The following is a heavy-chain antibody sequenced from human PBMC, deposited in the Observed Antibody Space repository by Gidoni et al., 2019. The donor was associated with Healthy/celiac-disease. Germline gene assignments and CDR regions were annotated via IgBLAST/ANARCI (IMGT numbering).Heavy chain of an antibody. J-gene: IGHJ2*01. CDR3: AKALWLRDWYFDL. Sequence: EVQLLESGGGLVQPGGSLRLSCAASGFTFSSYAMGWVRQAPGKGLEWVSAISGSGGSTYYADSVKGRFTISRDNSKNTLYLQMNSLRAEDTAVYYCAKALWLRDWYFDLWGRGTLVTVSS. V-gene: IGHV3-23*01. D-gene: IGHD6-19*01. CDR2: ISGSGGST. CDR1: GFTFSSYA.